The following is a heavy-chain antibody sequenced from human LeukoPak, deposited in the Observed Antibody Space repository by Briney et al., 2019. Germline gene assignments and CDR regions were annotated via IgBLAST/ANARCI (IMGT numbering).Heavy chain of an antibody. V-gene: IGHV3-15*01. D-gene: IGHD3-16*02. CDR1: GFTFSNAW. CDR2: IKSKTDGGTT. Sequence: SGGSLRLSCAASGFTFSNAWMSWVRQAPGKGLEWVGRIKSKTDGGTTDYAAPVKGRFTISTDDSKNTLYLQMNSLKTEDTAVYYCTTVQYDYVWGSYHWGQGTLVTVSS. J-gene: IGHJ4*02. CDR3: TTVQYDYVWGSYH.